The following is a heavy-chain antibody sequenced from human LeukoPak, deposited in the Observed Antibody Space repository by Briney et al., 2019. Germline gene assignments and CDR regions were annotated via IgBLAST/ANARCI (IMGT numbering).Heavy chain of an antibody. J-gene: IGHJ6*03. CDR1: GFTVRSNY. D-gene: IGHD7-27*01. CDR2: ISGSGGST. CDR3: ARLNLGLYYYYYMDV. Sequence: GGSLRLSCAASGFTVRSNYMSWVRQAPGKGLEWVSAISGSGGSTYYADSVKGRFTISRDNSKNTLYLQMNSLRAEDTAVYYCARLNLGLYYYYYMDVWGKGTTVTVSS. V-gene: IGHV3-23*01.